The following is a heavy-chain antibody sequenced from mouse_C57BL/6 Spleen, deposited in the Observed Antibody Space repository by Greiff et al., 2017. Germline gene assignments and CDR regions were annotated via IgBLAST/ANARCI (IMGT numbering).Heavy chain of an antibody. V-gene: IGHV1-82*01. CDR3: ARRRVYYDYDWYFDV. CDR1: GYAFSSSW. Sequence: QVQLQQSGPELVKPGASVKISCKASGYAFSSSWMNWVKQRPGTGLEWIGRIYPGDGDTNYNGKFKGKATLTEDKSSSTAYMQLSSLTSEDSAVYFCARRRVYYDYDWYFDVWGTGTTVTVSS. J-gene: IGHJ1*03. CDR2: IYPGDGDT. D-gene: IGHD2-4*01.